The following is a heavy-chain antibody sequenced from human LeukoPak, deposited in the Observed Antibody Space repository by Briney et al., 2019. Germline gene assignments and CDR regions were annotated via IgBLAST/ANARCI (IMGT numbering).Heavy chain of an antibody. CDR2: INPNSGVT. V-gene: IGHV1-2*02. D-gene: IGHD3-16*01. J-gene: IGHJ4*02. Sequence: ASVKVSCKASGYTFTDYYIHWLRQAPGQGLEWMAWINPNSGVTNCAQRLQGRVTMTRDTSITTAYMDLSRLTSGDTAVYCCARGGGLDYWGQGTLVTVSS. CDR3: ARGGGLDY. CDR1: GYTFTDYY.